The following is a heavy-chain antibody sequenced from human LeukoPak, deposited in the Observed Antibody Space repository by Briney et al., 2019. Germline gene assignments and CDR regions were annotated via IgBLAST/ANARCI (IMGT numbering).Heavy chain of an antibody. V-gene: IGHV3-30*02. CDR1: GFTFSSYG. Sequence: GGSLRLSCAASGFTFSSYGMHWVRQAPGKGLEWVAFIRYDGSNKYYADSVKGRFTISRDNAKNSLYLQMNSLRAEDTAVYYCARSPPYYDILTGYYRGAYFDYWGQGTLVTVSS. CDR2: IRYDGSNK. J-gene: IGHJ4*02. CDR3: ARSPPYYDILTGYYRGAYFDY. D-gene: IGHD3-9*01.